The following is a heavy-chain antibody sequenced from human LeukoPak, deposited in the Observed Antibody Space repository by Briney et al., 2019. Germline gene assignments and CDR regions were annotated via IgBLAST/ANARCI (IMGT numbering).Heavy chain of an antibody. CDR1: GGTFSSYA. CDR2: IIPIFGTA. J-gene: IGHJ4*02. CDR3: ARERWLQGTDFDY. D-gene: IGHD5-24*01. V-gene: IGHV1-69*05. Sequence: SVKVSCKASGGTFSSYAISWVRQAPGQGLEWMGGIIPIFGTANYAQKFQGRVTMTRDTSTSTVYMELSSLRSEDTAVYSCARERWLQGTDFDYWGQGTLVTVSS.